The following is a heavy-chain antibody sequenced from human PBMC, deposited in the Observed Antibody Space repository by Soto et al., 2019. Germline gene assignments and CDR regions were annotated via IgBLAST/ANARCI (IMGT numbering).Heavy chain of an antibody. V-gene: IGHV4-39*01. D-gene: IGHD5-18*01. Sequence: SETLSLTCTVSGGSISSGDYYWSWIRQPPGKGLEWIGYIYYSGSTYHSTSLKSRITISVDTSKNQFSLNLTSVTAADTSVYYCARQGLTAYVVYYFDFWGQGTLVTVSS. CDR1: GGSISSGDYY. CDR2: IYYSGST. CDR3: ARQGLTAYVVYYFDF. J-gene: IGHJ4*02.